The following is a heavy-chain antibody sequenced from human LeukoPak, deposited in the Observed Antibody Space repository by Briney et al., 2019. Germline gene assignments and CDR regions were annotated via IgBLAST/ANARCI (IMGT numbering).Heavy chain of an antibody. CDR3: ARDLGGDGYNQGGFDY. J-gene: IGHJ4*02. D-gene: IGHD5-24*01. V-gene: IGHV3-11*05. Sequence: GGSLRLSCAASGFTFSDYYMSWIRQAPGKGLEWVSYISSSGSYAYYADSVKGRFAISRDNAKNSLFLQINSLRADDTAVYYCARDLGGDGYNQGGFDYWGQGTLVTVAS. CDR1: GFTFSDYY. CDR2: ISSSGSYA.